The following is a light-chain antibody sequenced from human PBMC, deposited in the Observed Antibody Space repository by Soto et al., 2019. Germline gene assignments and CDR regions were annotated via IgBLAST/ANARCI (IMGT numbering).Light chain of an antibody. V-gene: IGKV1-17*03. J-gene: IGKJ5*01. CDR3: QHRSIWPVS. CDR2: GAS. CDR1: QAISHY. Sequence: DIQMTQSPSAMSASVGDRVTITCRASQAISHYLAWFHQRPGKVPKRLIYGASTLQSGVPARFSGSGSGTDFTLTISSLEPEDFAVYYCQHRSIWPVSFGQGTRLEIK.